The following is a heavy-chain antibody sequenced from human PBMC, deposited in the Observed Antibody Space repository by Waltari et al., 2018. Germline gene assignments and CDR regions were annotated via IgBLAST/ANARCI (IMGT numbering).Heavy chain of an antibody. CDR1: GLRSPRSR. CDR3: ARGRHYDYYYYGIGV. V-gene: IGHV3-74*01. Sequence: EVELVESGGGLVQPGGSLRLPCAGPGLRSPRSRLHWVRQAPGKGLVWVSRINTDGTRISYADFVKGRFTISRDNAKKTLYLQMNGLRDEDTAVYYCARGRHYDYYYYGIGVWGQGTTVIVSS. D-gene: IGHD4-17*01. J-gene: IGHJ6*02. CDR2: INTDGTRI.